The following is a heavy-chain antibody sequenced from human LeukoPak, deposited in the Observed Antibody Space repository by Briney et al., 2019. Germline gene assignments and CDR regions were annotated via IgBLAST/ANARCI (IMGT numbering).Heavy chain of an antibody. Sequence: GGSLRLSCAASGFTFSSYAMSWVRQAPGKGLEWVSAISDSGGSTYYADSVKGRFTTSRDNSKNTLYLQMNSLRAEDTAVYYCAKGSTDSRPYYFDYWGQGTLVTVSS. J-gene: IGHJ4*02. V-gene: IGHV3-23*01. CDR3: AKGSTDSRPYYFDY. CDR1: GFTFSSYA. CDR2: ISDSGGST.